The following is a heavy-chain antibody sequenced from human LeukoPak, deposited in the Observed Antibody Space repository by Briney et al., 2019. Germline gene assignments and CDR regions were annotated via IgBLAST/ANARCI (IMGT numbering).Heavy chain of an antibody. CDR2: ISYDGRNK. CDR3: AKDHRLLWFGELLSPLLY. V-gene: IGHV3-30*18. D-gene: IGHD3-10*01. Sequence: GGSLRLSCAASGFTFSSYGMHWVRQAPGKGLEWVAVISYDGRNKYYADSVKGRFTISRDNSKNTLYLQMNSLRAEDTAVYYCAKDHRLLWFGELLSPLLYWGQGTLVTVSS. CDR1: GFTFSSYG. J-gene: IGHJ4*02.